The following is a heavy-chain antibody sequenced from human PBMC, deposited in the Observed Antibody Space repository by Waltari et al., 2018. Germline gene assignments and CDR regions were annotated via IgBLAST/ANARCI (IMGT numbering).Heavy chain of an antibody. D-gene: IGHD5-12*01. CDR1: GFTFGRYW. Sequence: EVQRVESGGGLVQPGGALRLSCAASGFTFGRYWMNWVRQAPGKGLVWFSRINSHGSTTGYADSVNGRFTISRNNTKNTLSLQMNSLRDEDTAVYYCAVYLRSSPFDPWGQGTLVTVSS. CDR2: INSHGSTT. J-gene: IGHJ5*02. CDR3: AVYLRSSPFDP. V-gene: IGHV3-74*01.